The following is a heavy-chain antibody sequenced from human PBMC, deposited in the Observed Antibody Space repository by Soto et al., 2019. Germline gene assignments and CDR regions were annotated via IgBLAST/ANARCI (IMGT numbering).Heavy chain of an antibody. Sequence: EVQLVESGGSVIRPGGSLRLSCAASGFAFQNHGMAWVRQVPGKGLEWVAGISGSGVNAGYADSVKGRFTISRDNGDNSLYLEINNLGVEDTALDHWARKPLWQYWYFDLWGRGTLVTVSS. J-gene: IGHJ2*01. CDR2: ISGSGVNA. V-gene: IGHV3-20*01. CDR3: ARKPLWQYWYFDL. CDR1: GFAFQNHG.